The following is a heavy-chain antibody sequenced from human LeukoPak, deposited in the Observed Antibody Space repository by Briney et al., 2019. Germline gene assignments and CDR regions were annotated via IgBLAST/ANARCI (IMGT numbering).Heavy chain of an antibody. V-gene: IGHV4-4*02. CDR2: IYHSGST. J-gene: IGHJ6*02. CDR1: GGSISSSNW. Sequence: SETLSLTHAVSGGSISSSNWWCWVRQPPGKGLEWIGEIYHSGSTNYNPSLKSRVTISVDKSKNQFSLKLSSVTAADTAVYQCARVLYSYYGMDVWGQGTTVTVSS. D-gene: IGHD1-26*01. CDR3: ARVLYSYYGMDV.